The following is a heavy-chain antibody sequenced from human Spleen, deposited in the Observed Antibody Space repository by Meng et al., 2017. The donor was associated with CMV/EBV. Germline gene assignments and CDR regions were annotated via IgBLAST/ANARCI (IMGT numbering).Heavy chain of an antibody. Sequence: SVKVSCKASGGTFSSYAISWVRQAPGQGLEWMGGIIPIFGTANYAQKFQGRVTITTDESTSTAYMELSSLRSGDTAVYYCARGRCSSTSCYAYGMDVWGQGTTVTVSS. CDR2: IIPIFGTA. V-gene: IGHV1-69*05. D-gene: IGHD2-2*01. CDR3: ARGRCSSTSCYAYGMDV. CDR1: GGTFSSYA. J-gene: IGHJ6*02.